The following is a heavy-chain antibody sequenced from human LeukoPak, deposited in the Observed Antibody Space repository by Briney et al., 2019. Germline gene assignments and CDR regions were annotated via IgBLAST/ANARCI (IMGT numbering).Heavy chain of an antibody. CDR2: IYHSGST. CDR1: GGSISSGGYY. CDR3: ARVEGGPRSGYYIFDY. V-gene: IGHV4-30-2*01. D-gene: IGHD3-22*01. J-gene: IGHJ4*02. Sequence: SETLSLTCTVSGGSISSGGYYWSWIRQPPGKGLEWIGYIYHSGSTYYNPSLKSRVTISVDRSKNQFSLKLSSVTAADTAVYYCARVEGGPRSGYYIFDYWGQGTLVTVSS.